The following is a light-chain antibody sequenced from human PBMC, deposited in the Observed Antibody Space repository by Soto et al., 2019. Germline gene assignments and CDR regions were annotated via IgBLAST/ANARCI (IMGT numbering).Light chain of an antibody. Sequence: EIVMTQSPATLSVSPGERATLSCRASQSVSSNLAWYQQKPGQAPRLLIYGASTRATGIPARFSGSGSRTECTLTISSLQSEDFAVYYCQQYNNWPLTFGGGTKVEIK. J-gene: IGKJ4*01. CDR2: GAS. CDR3: QQYNNWPLT. V-gene: IGKV3-15*01. CDR1: QSVSSN.